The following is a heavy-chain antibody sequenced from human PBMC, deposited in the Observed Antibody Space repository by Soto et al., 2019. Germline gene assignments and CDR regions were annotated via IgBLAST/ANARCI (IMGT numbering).Heavy chain of an antibody. CDR1: GFTFSSFG. Sequence: QVQLVESGGGVVQPGRSLRLSCAASGFTFSSFGIHWVRQAPGKGLEWVAVISYDGIDKNYADSVKGRFTISRENSKNMVYLQMNSPRAEDTAVYYCAKDLREMATIRPDYWGQGILVTVSS. V-gene: IGHV3-30*18. J-gene: IGHJ4*02. CDR2: ISYDGIDK. CDR3: AKDLREMATIRPDY. D-gene: IGHD5-12*01.